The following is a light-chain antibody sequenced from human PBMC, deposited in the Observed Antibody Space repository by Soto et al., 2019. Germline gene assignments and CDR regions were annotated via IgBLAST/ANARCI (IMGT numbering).Light chain of an antibody. CDR3: CSYAGSYTFV. Sequence: QSALTHPRSVSGYPRQSVTISCTGSSRDVGGYNYVSGYQQHPGKAPQLIIYDVSKRPSGVPDRFSGSKSGNTASLTTSGLHAEFEAYYYCCSYAGSYTFVFGTGTNVIV. V-gene: IGLV2-11*01. CDR1: SRDVGGYNY. CDR2: DVS. J-gene: IGLJ1*01.